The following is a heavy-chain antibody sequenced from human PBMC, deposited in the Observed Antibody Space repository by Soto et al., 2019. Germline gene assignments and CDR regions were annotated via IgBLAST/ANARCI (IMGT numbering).Heavy chain of an antibody. Sequence: GGSLRRSCAASGFTFSSYAMSWVRQAPGKGLEWVSAISGSGGSTYYADSVKGRFTISRDDSKNTLYLQMNSLRAEDTAVYYCAKDYKEDYVPFDYWGQGTLVTVSS. CDR1: GFTFSSYA. CDR2: ISGSGGST. CDR3: AKDYKEDYVPFDY. D-gene: IGHD4-17*01. V-gene: IGHV3-23*01. J-gene: IGHJ4*02.